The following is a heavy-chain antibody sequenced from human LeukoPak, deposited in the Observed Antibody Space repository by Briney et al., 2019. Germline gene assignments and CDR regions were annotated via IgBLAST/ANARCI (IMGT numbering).Heavy chain of an antibody. D-gene: IGHD3-22*01. J-gene: IGHJ3*02. CDR3: ARPLPPYYYDSSGYSTDAFDI. CDR2: IYPGDSDT. V-gene: IGHV5-51*01. Sequence: GESLKISCKGSGYIFTSYWIGWVRQMPGKGLEWMGIIYPGDSDTRYSPSFQGQVTISADKSISTAYLQWSSLKASDTAMYYCARPLPPYYYDSSGYSTDAFDIWGQGTMVTVSS. CDR1: GYIFTSYW.